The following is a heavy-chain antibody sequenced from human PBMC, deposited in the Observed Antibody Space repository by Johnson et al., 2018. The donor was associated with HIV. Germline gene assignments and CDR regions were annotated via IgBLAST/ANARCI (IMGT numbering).Heavy chain of an antibody. Sequence: QVQLVESGGGVVQPGRSLRLSCAASGFTFSSNAMHWVRQSPGKGLEWVAVISFDGTNKYYGDSVKGRFTISRDNSKNTLYLQMNSLRAEDTAVYYCASRYGDYGLGAFDIWGQGTKVTVSS. J-gene: IGHJ3*02. D-gene: IGHD4-17*01. V-gene: IGHV3-30*14. CDR3: ASRYGDYGLGAFDI. CDR2: ISFDGTNK. CDR1: GFTFSSNA.